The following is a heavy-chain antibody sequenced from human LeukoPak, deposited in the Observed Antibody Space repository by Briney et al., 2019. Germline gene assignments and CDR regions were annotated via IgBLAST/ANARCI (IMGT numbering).Heavy chain of an antibody. CDR1: GFPFSSYE. Sequence: GGSLRLSCAASGFPFSSYEMNWVRQAPGKGLEWVSYISSSGSTIYYAASVKGRFTISRDNAKNSLYLQMNSLRAEDTAVYYCAELGITMIGGVWGKGTTVTISS. D-gene: IGHD3-10*02. CDR3: AELGITMIGGV. J-gene: IGHJ6*04. V-gene: IGHV3-48*03. CDR2: ISSSGSTI.